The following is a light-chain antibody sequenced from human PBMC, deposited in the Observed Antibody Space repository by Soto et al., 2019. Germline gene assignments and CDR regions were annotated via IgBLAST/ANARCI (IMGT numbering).Light chain of an antibody. V-gene: IGKV1-5*01. CDR1: QSISSW. J-gene: IGKJ2*01. Sequence: DIQMTQSPSTLSASVGDRVIITCRASQSISSWLAWYQQKPGKAPKLLIYDASSLESGVPSRFYGSGSGTEFSLTINSLQPDDFATYYCQQYNSYSYTFGQGTKLEIK. CDR3: QQYNSYSYT. CDR2: DAS.